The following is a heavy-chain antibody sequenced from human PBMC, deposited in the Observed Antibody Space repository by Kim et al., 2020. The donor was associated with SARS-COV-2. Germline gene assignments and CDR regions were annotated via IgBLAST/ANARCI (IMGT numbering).Heavy chain of an antibody. V-gene: IGHV3-30*03. Sequence: GGSLRLSCAASGFSFSSYGMHWVRQAPGKGLEWLAVISYDGINKNYADSVKGRFFISRDNSKNTLYLQMNSLRPEDTAVYYCASNYYDSSGYQYYYYYYG. J-gene: IGHJ6*01. D-gene: IGHD3-22*01. CDR3: ASNYYDSSGYQYYYYYYG. CDR2: ISYDGINK. CDR1: GFSFSSYG.